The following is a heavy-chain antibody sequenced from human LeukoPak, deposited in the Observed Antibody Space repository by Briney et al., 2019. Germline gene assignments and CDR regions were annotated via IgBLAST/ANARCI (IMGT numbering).Heavy chain of an antibody. Sequence: SETLSLTCTVSGDSISGGYWSWIRQPPGKRLEWIGYVYYTGNTTYNPSLKSRVTMSIDTSRKLFSLRLTSVTAADTAVYFCARHRGASFDSWGQGNLVTVSS. J-gene: IGHJ4*02. CDR3: ARHRGASFDS. CDR2: VYYTGNT. CDR1: GDSISGGY. V-gene: IGHV4-59*08. D-gene: IGHD1-26*01.